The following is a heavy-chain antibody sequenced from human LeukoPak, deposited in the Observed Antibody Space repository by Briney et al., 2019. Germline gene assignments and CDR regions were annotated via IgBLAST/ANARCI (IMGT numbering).Heavy chain of an antibody. V-gene: IGHV4-39*07. CDR1: GGSISSSSYY. J-gene: IGHJ6*03. CDR3: ARRYYYYYMDV. CDR2: IYYSGST. Sequence: SETLSLTCTVSGGSISSSSYYWGWIRQPPGKGLEWIGSIYYSGSTYYNPSLKSRVTISVDTSKNQFSLKLSSVTAADTAVYYCARRYYYYYMDVWGKGTTVTISS.